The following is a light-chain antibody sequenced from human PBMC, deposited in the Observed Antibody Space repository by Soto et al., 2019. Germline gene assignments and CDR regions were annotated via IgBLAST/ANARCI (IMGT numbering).Light chain of an antibody. Sequence: DIVMTQSPDSLAVSLGERATINCKSSQSVLYSSNHQNYLAWYQQKPGQPPQLLIYWASTRESGVPDRFSGSGSGTDFALTISSLQAEDVEVYYCQQYYTTPLTFGGGTKVEIK. CDR1: QSVLYSSNHQNY. J-gene: IGKJ4*01. CDR3: QQYYTTPLT. V-gene: IGKV4-1*01. CDR2: WAS.